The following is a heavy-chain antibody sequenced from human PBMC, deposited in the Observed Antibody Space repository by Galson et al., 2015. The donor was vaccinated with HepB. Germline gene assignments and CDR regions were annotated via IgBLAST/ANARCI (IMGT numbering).Heavy chain of an antibody. CDR3: AKTYSGSSGSHYYMDV. V-gene: IGHV3-23*01. D-gene: IGHD1-26*01. Sequence: SLRLSCAASGFTFNTYAMGWVRQAPGKGLEWVSGVSGSGGSTYYADSVKGRFFISRDKSRSTVSLQMNSLRVEDTAVYYCAKTYSGSSGSHYYMDVGGRGTTVTVSS. CDR2: VSGSGGST. J-gene: IGHJ6*03. CDR1: GFTFNTYA.